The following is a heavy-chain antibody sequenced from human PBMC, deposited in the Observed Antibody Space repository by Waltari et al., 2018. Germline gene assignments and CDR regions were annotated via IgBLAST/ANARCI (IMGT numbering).Heavy chain of an antibody. CDR2: IIPIFGTA. V-gene: IGHV1-69*01. CDR3: ARVLAVASPWPTEYYGMDV. CDR1: GGTFSSYA. J-gene: IGHJ6*02. Sequence: QVQLVQSGAEVKKPGSSVKVSCKASGGTFSSYAIRWVRQAPGHGLEWMGGIIPIFGTANYAQKFQGRVTITADESTSTAYMELSSLRSEDTAVYYCARVLAVASPWPTEYYGMDVWGQGTTVTVSS. D-gene: IGHD6-19*01.